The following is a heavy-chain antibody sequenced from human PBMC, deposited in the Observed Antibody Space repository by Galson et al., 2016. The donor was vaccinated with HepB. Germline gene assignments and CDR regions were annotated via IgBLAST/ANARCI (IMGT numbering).Heavy chain of an antibody. V-gene: IGHV3-11*01. D-gene: IGHD5-24*01. CDR3: ARVGNVEPETVWRRYYFYGMDV. Sequence: LRLSCAASGFTFSDYYISWVRQAPGKGLEWVSYISNTGNTIHYADSVKGRFTISRDNARESVNLQMNSLRAGDTAVYYCARVGNVEPETVWRRYYFYGMDVWGKGTAVTVSS. CDR2: ISNTGNTI. J-gene: IGHJ6*04. CDR1: GFTFSDYY.